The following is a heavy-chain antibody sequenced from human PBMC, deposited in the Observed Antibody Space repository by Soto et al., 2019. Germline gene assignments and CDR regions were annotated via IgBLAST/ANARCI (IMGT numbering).Heavy chain of an antibody. Sequence: SETLSLTCTVSGGSMIAYYWNWMRQPPGKGLEWIGYTYYSGSTTYNPSLKSRVTISVDSSKNQFSLKLDSVTPADTAVYYCARVRGTAGKRYFDYWGPGTLVTVSS. CDR1: GGSMIAYY. J-gene: IGHJ4*02. D-gene: IGHD6-13*01. V-gene: IGHV4-59*01. CDR2: TYYSGST. CDR3: ARVRGTAGKRYFDY.